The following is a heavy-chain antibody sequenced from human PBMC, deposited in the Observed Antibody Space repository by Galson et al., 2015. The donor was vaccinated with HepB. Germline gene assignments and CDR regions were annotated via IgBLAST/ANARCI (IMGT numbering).Heavy chain of an antibody. Sequence: SLRLSCAVSGFTFNRYGMHWVRQAPGKGLEWVALIWSNGSNRYYSNSVMGRFTISRDNSKNTLYLEMNSLGAEDTAVYYCAREMAIAAPASFDLWGHGTLVTVSS. CDR3: AREMAIAAPASFDL. CDR2: IWSNGSNR. V-gene: IGHV3-33*01. D-gene: IGHD6-25*01. CDR1: GFTFNRYG. J-gene: IGHJ4*01.